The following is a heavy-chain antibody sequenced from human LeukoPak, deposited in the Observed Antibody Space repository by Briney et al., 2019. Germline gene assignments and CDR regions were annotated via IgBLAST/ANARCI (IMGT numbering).Heavy chain of an antibody. V-gene: IGHV1-18*01. CDR3: ARGATYYDFWSCYFGAADY. Sequence: ASVKVSCKASGYTFTSYGIRWVRQAPGQGLEWMGWISAYNGNTNYAQKLQGRVTMTTDTSTSTAYMELRSLRSDDTAVYYCARGATYYDFWSCYFGAADYWGQGTLVTVSS. CDR1: GYTFTSYG. CDR2: ISAYNGNT. J-gene: IGHJ4*02. D-gene: IGHD3-3*01.